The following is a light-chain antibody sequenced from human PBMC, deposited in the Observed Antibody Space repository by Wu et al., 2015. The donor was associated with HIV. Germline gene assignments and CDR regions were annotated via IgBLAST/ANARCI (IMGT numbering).Light chain of an antibody. Sequence: EIVMTQSPATLSVSPGEGVTLSCRASQSVSSYLAWYQQTPGQAPRLLIYGASTRATGVPARFSGSRSGTQFTLTITNVQSADSAVYYCQQYNNWPPYSFGQGTKLEIK. V-gene: IGKV3-15*01. CDR1: QSVSSY. J-gene: IGKJ2*03. CDR3: QQYNNWPPYS. CDR2: GAS.